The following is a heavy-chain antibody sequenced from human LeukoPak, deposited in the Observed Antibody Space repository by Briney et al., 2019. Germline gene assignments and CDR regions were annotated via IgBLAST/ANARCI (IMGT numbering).Heavy chain of an antibody. CDR3: ATQSPACDY. V-gene: IGHV1-18*01. Sequence: GASVKVSCKASGYTFTKYGTNWVRQAPGQGLEWLGWISTYNGNTHYAQKFQGRVTMTTDTYTTTGYMELRSLGSDDTAIYYCATQSPACDYWGQGTLVAVSS. CDR1: GYTFTKYG. CDR2: ISTYNGNT. J-gene: IGHJ4*02.